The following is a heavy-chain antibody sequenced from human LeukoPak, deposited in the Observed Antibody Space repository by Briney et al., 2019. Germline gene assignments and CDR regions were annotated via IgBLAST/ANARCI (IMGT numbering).Heavy chain of an antibody. CDR1: GGTFSSYV. CDR2: IIPIFGIA. J-gene: IGHJ4*02. Sequence: SVTVSCKASGGTFSSYVISWVRQAAGQGLEWMGRIIPIFGIANYAQKFQDRATITADKSTSTVYIEMSRLRSEDTAVYDCARGSVIVGATIFDYWGQGTLVTVSS. V-gene: IGHV1-69*04. CDR3: ARGSVIVGATIFDY. D-gene: IGHD1-26*01.